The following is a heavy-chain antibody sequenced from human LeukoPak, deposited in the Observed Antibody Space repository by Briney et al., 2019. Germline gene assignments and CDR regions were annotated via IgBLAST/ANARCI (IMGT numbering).Heavy chain of an antibody. D-gene: IGHD2-2*01. V-gene: IGHV3-23*01. CDR2: IIGGGGST. CDR1: GFTFSSYA. CDR3: AGGPKQQLLWGRASNGFDP. Sequence: PGGSLRLSCAASGFTFSSYAMSWVRQAPGKGLEWVSGIIGGGGSTYYADSVKGRFTISGDNSKNMLYLQMNSLRAEDTAVYYCAGGPKQQLLWGRASNGFDPWGQGTLVTVSS. J-gene: IGHJ5*02.